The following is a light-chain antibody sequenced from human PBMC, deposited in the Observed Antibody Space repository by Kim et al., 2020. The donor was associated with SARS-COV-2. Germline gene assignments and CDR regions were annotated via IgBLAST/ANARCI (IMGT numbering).Light chain of an antibody. V-gene: IGKV1-16*01. Sequence: ASVGDRVTITCRASQDFNDYLAWFQQKPGKAPKSLIYAASRLQSGVPSRFSGSGSETEFTLTISNLQPEDFATYYCQQYKYYQWTFGQGTKVDIK. CDR2: AAS. CDR3: QQYKYYQWT. J-gene: IGKJ1*01. CDR1: QDFNDY.